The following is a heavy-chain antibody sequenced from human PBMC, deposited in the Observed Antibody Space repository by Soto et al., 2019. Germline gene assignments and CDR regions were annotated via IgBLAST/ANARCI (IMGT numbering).Heavy chain of an antibody. Sequence: PETLSLTCTVSGDSISSSTYYWGWIRQPPGKGLEWIGSVSYSGSTYYHPPLKSRVTISVDTSKNQFSLEVSSVSAADTAVYYFARGHGGITVFGAPGHFDYWGQETLFTASS. J-gene: IGHJ4*02. D-gene: IGHD3-3*01. CDR3: ARGHGGITVFGAPGHFDY. CDR1: GDSISSSTYY. CDR2: VSYSGST. V-gene: IGHV4-39*01.